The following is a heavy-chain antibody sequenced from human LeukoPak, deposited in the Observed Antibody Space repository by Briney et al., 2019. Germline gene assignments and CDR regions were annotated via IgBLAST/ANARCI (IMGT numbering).Heavy chain of an antibody. V-gene: IGHV4-31*03. J-gene: IGHJ4*02. CDR3: ARGGLRYFDS. D-gene: IGHD3-9*01. CDR1: GGSISSGGYY. Sequence: SETLSLTCTVSGGSISSGGYYWSWIRQHPGKGLEWIGYIYYSGSTYYNPSLKSRVTISVDTSKNQFSLKLSSVTAADTAVYYCARGGLRYFDSWGQGTLVTVSS. CDR2: IYYSGST.